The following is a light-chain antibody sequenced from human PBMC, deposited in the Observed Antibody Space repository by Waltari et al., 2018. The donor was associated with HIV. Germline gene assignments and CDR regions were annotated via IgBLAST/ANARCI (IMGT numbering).Light chain of an antibody. V-gene: IGLV3-21*02. CDR2: DSS. CDR3: QVWDNIGDRVV. CDR1: NIGARI. Sequence: SYGLTQPPSMSVPAGQAAKFTCGGHNIGARIVHWYQKRPGQAPKLVGCDSSTPPPGTPDRFYGSNSRHTATLTSSRVEAGDEAEYYCQVWDNIGDRVVFGGGTKLTVL. J-gene: IGLJ2*01.